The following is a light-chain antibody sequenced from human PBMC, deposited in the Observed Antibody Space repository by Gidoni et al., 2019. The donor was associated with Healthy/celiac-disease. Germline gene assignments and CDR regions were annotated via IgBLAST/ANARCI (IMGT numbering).Light chain of an antibody. Sequence: DIQMTQSPSSLSASVGDRVTITCRASQGISNSLAWYQQKPGKAPKLLLYAASRLESGVPSRFSGSGSGTDYTLTISSLQPEDFATYYCQQYYSPYTFXXXTKLEIK. J-gene: IGKJ2*01. CDR3: QQYYSPYT. CDR2: AAS. V-gene: IGKV1-NL1*01. CDR1: QGISNS.